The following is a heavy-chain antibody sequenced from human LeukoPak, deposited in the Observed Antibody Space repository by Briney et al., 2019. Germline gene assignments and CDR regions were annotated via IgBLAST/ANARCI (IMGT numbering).Heavy chain of an antibody. V-gene: IGHV3-48*04. CDR1: GFTFSNYG. CDR2: ISSSGSTI. D-gene: IGHD6-13*01. Sequence: PGGSLRLSCATSGFTFSNYGMNWVRQAPGKGLEWVSYISSSGSTIYYADSVKGRFTISRDNAKNSLYLQMNSLRAEDTAVYYCAKAWAAAGTFASWGQGTLVTVSS. J-gene: IGHJ4*02. CDR3: AKAWAAAGTFAS.